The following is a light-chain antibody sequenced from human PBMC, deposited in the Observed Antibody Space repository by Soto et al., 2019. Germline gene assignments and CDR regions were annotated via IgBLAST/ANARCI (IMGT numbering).Light chain of an antibody. Sequence: EIVLTQSPGTLSLSPGERATLSCRASQSVSSSYLAWYQQKPDQARRLIFDGASRGAASIPGRSGGGGSGEVFPLTISILADEDSAVYCYQQYSSSRTFGQGTKVDIK. CDR2: GAS. V-gene: IGKV3-20*01. CDR3: QQYSSSRT. CDR1: QSVSSSY. J-gene: IGKJ1*01.